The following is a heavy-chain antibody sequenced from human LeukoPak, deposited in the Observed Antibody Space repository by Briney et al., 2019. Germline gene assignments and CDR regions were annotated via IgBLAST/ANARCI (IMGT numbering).Heavy chain of an antibody. Sequence: SETLSLTCTVSGVSISSSNSYWGWIRQPPGKGLEWIGSIYYSGNTYYNASLKSQVSISIDTSKNQFSLRLTSVTAADTAVYYCARLHYGGNYGYYYYYMDVWGKGTTVTISS. J-gene: IGHJ6*03. D-gene: IGHD4-23*01. CDR1: GVSISSSNSY. CDR3: ARLHYGGNYGYYYYYMDV. CDR2: IYYSGNT. V-gene: IGHV4-39*01.